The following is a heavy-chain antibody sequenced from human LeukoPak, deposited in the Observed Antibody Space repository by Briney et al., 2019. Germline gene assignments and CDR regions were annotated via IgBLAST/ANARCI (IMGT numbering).Heavy chain of an antibody. CDR3: ARHPSLSYCSGGRCWIDP. CDR2: AYYTGST. Sequence: PSETLSLTCTVSGGSIGSSSYYWRWIRQPPGKRLAWMGSAYYTGSTYYSPSFNIQVTMSVDTSQHQFSLKLRAVTSADTHVHYCARHPSLSYCSGGRCWIDPWGQGTLVTVSS. V-gene: IGHV4-39*01. CDR1: GGSIGSSSYY. J-gene: IGHJ5*02. D-gene: IGHD2-15*01.